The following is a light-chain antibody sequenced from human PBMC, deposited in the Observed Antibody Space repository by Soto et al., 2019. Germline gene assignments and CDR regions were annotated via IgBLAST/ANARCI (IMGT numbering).Light chain of an antibody. J-gene: IGKJ1*01. Sequence: EIELTQSPGTLSLSPGERATLSCRVSQSVSSRYLAWYQQKPGQAPRLLIYGASSRATGIPDRFSGSGSGTDFTLTISRLEPEDFAVYYCQQYGSSPQTFGQGTKVEIK. CDR3: QQYGSSPQT. CDR1: QSVSSRY. CDR2: GAS. V-gene: IGKV3-20*01.